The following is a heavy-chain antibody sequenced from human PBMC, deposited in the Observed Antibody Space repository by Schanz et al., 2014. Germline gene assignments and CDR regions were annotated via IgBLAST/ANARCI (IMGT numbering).Heavy chain of an antibody. CDR3: AREEGYGYGPGAFDI. D-gene: IGHD5-18*01. J-gene: IGHJ3*02. Sequence: EVQLVESGGGLVQPGGSLRLSCAASGFTLSTNVVHWVRQAPGKGLEWVSSISWNSGSVAYADSVKGRFTISRDDAKNSLYLQMNSLRAEDTAVYYCAREEGYGYGPGAFDIWGQGTMVTVSS. CDR2: ISWNSGSV. CDR1: GFTLSTNV. V-gene: IGHV3-9*01.